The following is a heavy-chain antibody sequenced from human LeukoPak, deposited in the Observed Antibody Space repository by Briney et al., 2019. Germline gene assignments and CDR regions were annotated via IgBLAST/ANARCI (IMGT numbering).Heavy chain of an antibody. CDR1: GGSFSGYY. D-gene: IGHD5-18*01. J-gene: IGHJ6*02. Sequence: SETLSLTCAVYGGSFSGYYWSWIRQPPGKGLEWIGEINHSGSTNYNPSLKSRVTISVDTSKNQFSRKLSSVTAADTAVYYCARGGGYSYGPHYYYYGMDVWGQGTTVTVSS. V-gene: IGHV4-34*01. CDR2: INHSGST. CDR3: ARGGGYSYGPHYYYYGMDV.